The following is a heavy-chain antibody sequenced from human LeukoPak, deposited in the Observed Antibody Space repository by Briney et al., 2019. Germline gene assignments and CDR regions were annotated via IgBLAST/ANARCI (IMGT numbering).Heavy chain of an antibody. J-gene: IGHJ4*02. D-gene: IGHD3-22*01. Sequence: GASVKVSCKASGYTFTSYGISWVRQAPGQGLEWMGWISAYNGNTNYAQKLQGRVTMTTDTSTSTAYMELRSLRSDDTAVYYCARTASDYYDSSGYYYPNPFDYWCQGTLVTVSS. V-gene: IGHV1-18*01. CDR2: ISAYNGNT. CDR3: ARTASDYYDSSGYYYPNPFDY. CDR1: GYTFTSYG.